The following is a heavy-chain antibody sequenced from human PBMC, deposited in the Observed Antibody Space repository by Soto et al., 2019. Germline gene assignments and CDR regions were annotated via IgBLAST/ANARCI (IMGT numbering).Heavy chain of an antibody. Sequence: SETMSLTCAVFGESISSGYYWVWIRQPPGRGLEWIGSISHSGTTYYNPSLRSRVTISIDTSNNQFSLKLSSVTAADTAVYYCARASGGNSGWGHWSDPWGQGTLVTVSS. J-gene: IGHJ5*02. D-gene: IGHD2-21*02. CDR3: ARASGGNSGWGHWSDP. V-gene: IGHV4-38-2*01. CDR2: ISHSGTT. CDR1: GESISSGYY.